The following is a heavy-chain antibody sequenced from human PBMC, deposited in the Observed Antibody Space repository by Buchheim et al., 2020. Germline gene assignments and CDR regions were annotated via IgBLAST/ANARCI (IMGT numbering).Heavy chain of an antibody. CDR3: ARVLPFEEWLLSDYYFDY. V-gene: IGHV3-7*01. CDR2: IKQDGSEK. J-gene: IGHJ4*02. CDR1: GFTFSSYW. Sequence: EVQLVESGGGLVQPGGSLRLSCAASGFTFSSYWMSWVRQAPGKGLEWVANIKQDGSEKYYVDSVKGRFTISRNNAKNSLYLQMNSLRAEDTAVYYCARVLPFEEWLLSDYYFDYWGQGTL. D-gene: IGHD3-3*01.